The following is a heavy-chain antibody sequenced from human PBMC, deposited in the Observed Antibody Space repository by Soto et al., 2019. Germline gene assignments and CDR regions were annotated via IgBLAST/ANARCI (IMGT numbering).Heavy chain of an antibody. V-gene: IGHV1-58*01. J-gene: IGHJ6*02. CDR1: GFTFTSSA. CDR2: IVVGSGNT. D-gene: IGHD2-2*01. CDR3: ARSHCIIPGCYEYQYYGMDV. Sequence: ASVKVSCKASGFTFTSSAVQWVRQARGQRLEWIGWIVVGSGNTNYAQKFQERVTITRDMSTSTAYMEVRRLKSDDTAVYYCARSHCIIPGCYEYQYYGMDVRGQRTTVTVSS.